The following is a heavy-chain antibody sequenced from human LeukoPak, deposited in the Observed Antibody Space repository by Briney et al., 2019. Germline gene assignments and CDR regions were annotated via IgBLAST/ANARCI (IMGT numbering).Heavy chain of an antibody. CDR1: GYSFTTYW. Sequence: GESLKISCKGSGYSFTTYWIGWVRQMPGKGLEWMGIIYPGDSDTRYSPSFQGQVTISADKSISTAYLQWSSLKASDTAMYYCARRGYCSSTSCHRHFDYWGQGTLVTVSS. CDR2: IYPGDSDT. J-gene: IGHJ4*02. D-gene: IGHD2-2*02. CDR3: ARRGYCSSTSCHRHFDY. V-gene: IGHV5-51*01.